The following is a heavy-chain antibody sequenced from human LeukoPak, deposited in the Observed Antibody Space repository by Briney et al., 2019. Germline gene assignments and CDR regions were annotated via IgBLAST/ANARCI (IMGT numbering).Heavy chain of an antibody. CDR3: ARGSTAAGQTFDY. Sequence: SETLSLTCTVSGGSISSGSYYWSWIRQPAGKGLEWIGRIYTSGSTNYNPSLKSRVTISVDTSKNQFSLKLSSVTAADTAVYYCARGSTAAGQTFDYWGQGTLVTVSS. D-gene: IGHD6-13*01. V-gene: IGHV4-61*02. CDR1: GGSISSGSYY. CDR2: IYTSGST. J-gene: IGHJ4*02.